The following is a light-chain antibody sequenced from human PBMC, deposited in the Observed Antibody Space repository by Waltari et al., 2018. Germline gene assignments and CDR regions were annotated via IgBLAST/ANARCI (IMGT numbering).Light chain of an antibody. J-gene: IGLJ3*02. CDR1: SPNIGAGSG. V-gene: IGLV1-40*01. Sequence: QSVLSQPPSVSGAPGQRVTISCAGGSPNIGAGSGVHWYQHLPGTAPKLLIYANNNRPSGVPARFSGSKSGTSASLAITGLQAEDEADYYCLSYDNRLTGWVFGGGTKVTVL. CDR3: LSYDNRLTGWV. CDR2: ANN.